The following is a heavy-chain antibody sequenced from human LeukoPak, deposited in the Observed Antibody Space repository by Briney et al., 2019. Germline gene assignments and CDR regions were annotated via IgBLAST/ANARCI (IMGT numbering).Heavy chain of an antibody. CDR3: GKTTVGYSSGQKPAWPVDY. D-gene: IGHD5-18*01. J-gene: IGHJ4*02. CDR1: GFTFGSHA. V-gene: IGHV3-23*01. CDR2: TFGSGGSP. Sequence: GGSLRLSCEASGFTFGSHAMYWVRQAPGKGLEWVAGTFGSGGSPHYADPVKGRFTISRDNSRNTVYLQINSLRAEDTAVYYCGKTTVGYSSGQKPAWPVDYWGQGTLVTVSS.